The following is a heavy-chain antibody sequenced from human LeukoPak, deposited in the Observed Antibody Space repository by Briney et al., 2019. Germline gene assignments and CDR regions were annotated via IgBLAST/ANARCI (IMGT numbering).Heavy chain of an antibody. J-gene: IGHJ4*02. CDR1: GHSFTSNY. CDR3: ARDQEAFDY. V-gene: IGHV1-46*01. Sequence: ASVKVSCKASGHSFTSNYIHWVRQAPGQGLEWMGMIYPSDGSTNYAQKFQGRVTVTRDTSTSTVHMELSGLRSDDTAVYYCARDQEAFDYWGQGTLVTVSS. CDR2: IYPSDGST.